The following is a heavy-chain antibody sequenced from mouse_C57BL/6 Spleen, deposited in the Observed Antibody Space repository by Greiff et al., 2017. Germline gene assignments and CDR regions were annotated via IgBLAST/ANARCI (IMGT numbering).Heavy chain of an antibody. J-gene: IGHJ2*01. V-gene: IGHV5-16*01. CDR1: GFTFSDYY. D-gene: IGHD1-1*01. CDR2: INYDGSST. Sequence: DVKLVESEGGLVQPGSSMKLSCTASGFTFSDYYMAWVRQVPEKGLEWVANINYDGSSTYYLDSLKSRFIISRDNAKNILYLQMSSLKSEDTATYYCARDPHYYGSSFFDYWGQGTTLTVSS. CDR3: ARDPHYYGSSFFDY.